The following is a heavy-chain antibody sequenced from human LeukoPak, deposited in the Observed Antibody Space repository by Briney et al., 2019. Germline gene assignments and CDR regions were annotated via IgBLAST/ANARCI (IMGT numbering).Heavy chain of an antibody. CDR3: ARAGITPRYYFDY. V-gene: IGHV3-21*01. Sequence: GGSLRLSCAASGFTFSSYSMNWVRQAPGKGLEWVSSISSSSSYIYYADSVKGRFTISRDNAKNSLYLQMNSLRAEDTAVYYCARAGITPRYYFDYWGQGTLVTVSS. J-gene: IGHJ4*02. CDR1: GFTFSSYS. CDR2: ISSSSSYI.